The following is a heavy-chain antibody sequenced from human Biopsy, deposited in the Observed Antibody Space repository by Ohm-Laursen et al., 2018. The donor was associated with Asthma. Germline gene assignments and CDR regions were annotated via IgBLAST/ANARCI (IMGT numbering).Heavy chain of an antibody. J-gene: IGHJ5*02. CDR2: INPNSGGT. D-gene: IGHD6-13*01. V-gene: IGHV1-2*06. CDR1: GYTFIGCH. CDR3: ARGQKSAGDRWFDP. Sequence: SVKVSCKSSGYTFIGCHVHWMRQAPGQGLEWMGRINPNSGGTNYAQKFQGRVTMTRDTSISTAYMEVSRLRSDDTAVYYCARGQKSAGDRWFDPWGQGTLVTVSS.